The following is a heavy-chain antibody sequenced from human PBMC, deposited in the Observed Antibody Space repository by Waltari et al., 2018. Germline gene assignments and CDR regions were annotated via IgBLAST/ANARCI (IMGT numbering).Heavy chain of an antibody. D-gene: IGHD1-26*01. J-gene: IGHJ6*02. Sequence: EVQLVESGGGLVQPGGSLKLSCAASGFTFSGSAMPRVRQASGEGGEWVGPNRSKANSYATAYAASVKGRFTIARDDSKNTAYLQMNSLKTEDTAVYYCTSGSYYRMDVWGQGTTVTVSS. V-gene: IGHV3-73*02. CDR1: GFTFSGSA. CDR3: TSGSYYRMDV. CDR2: NRSKANSYAT.